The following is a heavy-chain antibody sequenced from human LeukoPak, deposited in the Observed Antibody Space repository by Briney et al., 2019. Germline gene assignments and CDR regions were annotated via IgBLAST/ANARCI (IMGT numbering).Heavy chain of an antibody. V-gene: IGHV1-69*13. J-gene: IGHJ4*02. D-gene: IGHD2-15*01. CDR3: ARFPRYCSGGSCYSGFGY. Sequence: GASVKVSCKASGGTFSSYTISWVRQAPGQGLEWMGGIIPIFGTANYAQKFQGRVTITADESTSTAYMELSSLRSEDTAVYYCARFPRYCSGGSCYSGFGYWGQGTLVTVSS. CDR1: GGTFSSYT. CDR2: IIPIFGTA.